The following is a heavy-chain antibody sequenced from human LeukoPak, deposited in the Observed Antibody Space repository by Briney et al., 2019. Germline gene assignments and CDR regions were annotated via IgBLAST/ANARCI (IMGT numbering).Heavy chain of an antibody. V-gene: IGHV1-24*01. J-gene: IGHJ5*02. CDR1: GYTLTELS. Sequence: SVKVSCKVSGYTLTELSMHWVRQAPGKGLEWMGGFDPEDGETIYAQKFQGRVTMTEDTSTDTAYMELSSLRSEDTAVYYCATVRRITMIVVRANWFDPWGQGTLVTVSS. CDR3: ATVRRITMIVVRANWFDP. D-gene: IGHD3-22*01. CDR2: FDPEDGET.